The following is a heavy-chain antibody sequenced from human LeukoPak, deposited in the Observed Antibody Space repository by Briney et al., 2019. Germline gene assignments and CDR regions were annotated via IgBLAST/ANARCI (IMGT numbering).Heavy chain of an antibody. CDR3: ARGIAAAVPFDY. CDR1: GGSFSGYY. CDR2: INHSGST. V-gene: IGHV4-34*01. Sequence: SETLSLTCAVYGGSFSGYYWSWIRHPPGKGLEWIGEINHSGSTNYNPSLKSRVTISLATSKNQFSLKLSSVTAADTAVYYCARGIAAAVPFDYWGQGTLVTVSS. J-gene: IGHJ4*02. D-gene: IGHD6-13*01.